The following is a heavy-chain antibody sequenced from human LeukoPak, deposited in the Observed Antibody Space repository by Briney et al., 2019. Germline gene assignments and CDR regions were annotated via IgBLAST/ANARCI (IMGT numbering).Heavy chain of an antibody. CDR2: IYYSGST. CDR1: GGSISSSSYH. D-gene: IGHD6-13*01. J-gene: IGHJ5*02. V-gene: IGHV4-39*01. CDR3: ASDYGAAAGTFDP. Sequence: SETLSLTCTVSGGSISSSSYHWGWIRQPPGKGLEWIGSIYYSGSTYYNPSLKSRVTISVDTSKNQFSLKLSSVTAADTAVYYCASDYGAAAGTFDPWGQGTLVTVSS.